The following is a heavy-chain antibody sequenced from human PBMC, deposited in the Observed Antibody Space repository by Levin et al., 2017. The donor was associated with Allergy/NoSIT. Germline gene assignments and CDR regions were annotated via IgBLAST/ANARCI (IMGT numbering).Heavy chain of an antibody. J-gene: IGHJ6*02. Sequence: GGSLRLSCAASGFTFSSYAMSWVRQAPGKGLEWVSAISGSGGSTYYADSVKGRFTISRDNSKNTLYLQMNSLRAEDTAVYYCAGGGPGYCSSTSCYMGGFDYYYYGMDVWGQGTTVTVSS. V-gene: IGHV3-23*01. CDR1: GFTFSSYA. D-gene: IGHD2-2*02. CDR3: AGGGPGYCSSTSCYMGGFDYYYYGMDV. CDR2: ISGSGGST.